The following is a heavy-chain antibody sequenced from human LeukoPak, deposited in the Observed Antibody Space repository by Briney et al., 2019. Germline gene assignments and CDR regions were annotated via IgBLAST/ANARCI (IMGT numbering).Heavy chain of an antibody. J-gene: IGHJ4*02. CDR2: DFYSGST. V-gene: IGHV4-39*01. CDR3: ARNSTTVNHVYKFFDY. D-gene: IGHD4-17*01. CDR1: GDFITSGSGIFY. Sequence: TSETLSLTCTVSGDFITSGSGIFYWGWIRQSPGKGLEWIGSDFYSGSTSYNPSLKSRVTISVDTSKNQFSLKLSSVTAADTAVYYCARNSTTVNHVYKFFDYWGRGTLVTVSS.